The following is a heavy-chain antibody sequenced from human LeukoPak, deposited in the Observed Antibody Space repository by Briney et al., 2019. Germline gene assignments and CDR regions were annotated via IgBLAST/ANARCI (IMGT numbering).Heavy chain of an antibody. CDR1: DVSDSSYY. CDR2: IYASGST. Sequence: SETLSLTCTVSDVSDSSYYWSWVRQPAGKGLEWIGHIYASGSTNYNPSLKSRVTMSVDTSKNQFSLNLSSVTAADTALYYCARVREGSRGTFDYWGQGTLVTVSS. CDR3: ARVREGSRGTFDY. J-gene: IGHJ4*02. D-gene: IGHD1-26*01. V-gene: IGHV4-4*07.